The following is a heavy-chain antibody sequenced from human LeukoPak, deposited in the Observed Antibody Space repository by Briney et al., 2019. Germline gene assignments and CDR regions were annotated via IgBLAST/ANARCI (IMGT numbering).Heavy chain of an antibody. J-gene: IGHJ5*02. D-gene: IGHD3-22*01. CDR3: ARDRDYYDSSGYENWFDP. Sequence: SVKVSCKASGGTFSSYTISWVRQAPGQGLEWMGRIIPILGIANYAQKFQGRVTITADKSTSTAYMELSSLRFEDTAVYYCARDRDYYDSSGYENWFDPWGQGTLVTVSS. CDR1: GGTFSSYT. CDR2: IIPILGIA. V-gene: IGHV1-69*04.